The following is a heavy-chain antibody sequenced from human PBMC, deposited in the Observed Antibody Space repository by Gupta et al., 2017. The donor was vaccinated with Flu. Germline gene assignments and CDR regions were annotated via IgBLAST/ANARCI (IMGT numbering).Heavy chain of an antibody. CDR2: ISHDGVIA. J-gene: IGHJ3*01. Sequence: VQLVESGGGVVQPGRSLKLSCAAPGFPFSAYALPWVRQAPGKGLEWVAVISHDGVIAYYADSVKGRFGISRDNSKNTLYFQMNSLRAEDTAVYYCAKLAALAASDFWGQGTMVTVSS. CDR1: GFPFSAYA. D-gene: IGHD6-13*01. V-gene: IGHV3-30*09. CDR3: AKLAALAASDF.